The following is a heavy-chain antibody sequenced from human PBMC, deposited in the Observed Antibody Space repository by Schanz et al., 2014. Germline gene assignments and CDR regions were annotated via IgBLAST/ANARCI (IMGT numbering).Heavy chain of an antibody. D-gene: IGHD3-10*01. V-gene: IGHV3-23*01. CDR3: AKGRFGELNAFDI. J-gene: IGHJ3*02. CDR2: ISASGGTT. Sequence: EVQLLESGGGLVQPGGSLRLSCAASGFTFSAYAMTWVRQIPGKGLEWVSAISASGGTTYYADSVKGRFTISRDNSKNTLYLQMNSLRAEDTAVYYCAKGRFGELNAFDIWGQGTMVTVSS. CDR1: GFTFSAYA.